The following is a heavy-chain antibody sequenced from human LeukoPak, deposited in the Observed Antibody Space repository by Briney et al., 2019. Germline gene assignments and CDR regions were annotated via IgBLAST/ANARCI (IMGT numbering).Heavy chain of an antibody. Sequence: PGGSLRLSCAASGFTFSSYGMHWVRQAPGKGLEWVAVISYDGSNKYYADSVKGRFTIFRDNSKNTLYLQLNSLRAEDTAVYYCAKDGGDYGNYWGQGTLVTVSS. CDR2: ISYDGSNK. CDR3: AKDGGDYGNY. CDR1: GFTFSSYG. J-gene: IGHJ4*02. D-gene: IGHD4-17*01. V-gene: IGHV3-30*18.